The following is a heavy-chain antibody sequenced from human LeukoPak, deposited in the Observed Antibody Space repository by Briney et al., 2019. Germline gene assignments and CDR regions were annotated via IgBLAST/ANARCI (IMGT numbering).Heavy chain of an antibody. J-gene: IGHJ6*02. CDR3: ARECRGGGSCGYYYYGMDV. Sequence: SETLSLTCTVSGGSISSYYWSWIRQPPGKGLEWIGYIYYSGSTNYNPSLKSRVTISVDTSKNQFSLKLSSVTAADTAVYYRARECRGGGSCGYYYYGMDVWGQGTTVTVSS. CDR1: GGSISSYY. D-gene: IGHD2-15*01. CDR2: IYYSGST. V-gene: IGHV4-59*01.